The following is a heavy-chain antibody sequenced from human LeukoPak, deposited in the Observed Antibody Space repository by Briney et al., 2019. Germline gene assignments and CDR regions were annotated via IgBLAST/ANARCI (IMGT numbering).Heavy chain of an antibody. CDR3: TTGPEIPHFDY. D-gene: IGHD2-2*02. CDR2: IKNKTDGGTT. CDR1: GFTFSSYS. V-gene: IGHV3-15*01. Sequence: SGGSLRLSCAASGFTFSSYSMSWVRQAPGKGLEWVGRIKNKTDGGTTDYAAPVKGRFTISRDDSKNTLYLQMNSLKTEDTAVYYCTTGPEIPHFDYWGQGTLVTVSS. J-gene: IGHJ4*02.